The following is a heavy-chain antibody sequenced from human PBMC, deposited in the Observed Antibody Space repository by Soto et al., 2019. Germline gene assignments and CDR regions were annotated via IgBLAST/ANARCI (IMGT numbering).Heavy chain of an antibody. CDR3: ARLAHDHSNHRWFDSLRPTISHYYYGMDV. CDR2: IYPGDSDT. J-gene: IGHJ6*02. V-gene: IGHV5-51*01. CDR1: GYRFTSYW. D-gene: IGHD3-10*01. Sequence: PXAALKISCKGCGYRFTSYWIGWVRQMPGKGLEWMGIIYPGDSDTRYSPSFQGQVTISADKSISTAYLQWSSLKASDTAMYYCARLAHDHSNHRWFDSLRPTISHYYYGMDVWGQGTTVTVSS.